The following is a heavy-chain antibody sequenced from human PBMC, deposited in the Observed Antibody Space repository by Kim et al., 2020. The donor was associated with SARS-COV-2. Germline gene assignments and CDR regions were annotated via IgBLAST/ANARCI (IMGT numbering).Heavy chain of an antibody. V-gene: IGHV4-30-4*01. D-gene: IGHD5-12*01. CDR2: IYYRGRT. Sequence: SETLSLTCTVSGGSISSNDYYWSWIRQPPGKGLEWIGYIYYRGRTYYNPSLKSRLTMSIDTSKNQFSLNLSSVTAADTVVYYCAIDPAGYSAYDPWGQGILVTVSS. CDR3: AIDPAGYSAYDP. J-gene: IGHJ5*02. CDR1: GGSISSNDYY.